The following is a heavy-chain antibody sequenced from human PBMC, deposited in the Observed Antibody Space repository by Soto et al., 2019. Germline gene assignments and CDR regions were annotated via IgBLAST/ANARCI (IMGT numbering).Heavy chain of an antibody. CDR3: ARLAARPRNYWYFDL. V-gene: IGHV1-8*01. CDR1: GYTFTSYD. D-gene: IGHD6-6*01. Sequence: GASVKVSCKASGYTFTSYDINWVRQATGQGLEWMGWMNPNSGNTGYAQKFQGRVTMTRNTPISTAYMELSSLRSEDTAVYYCARLAARPRNYWYFDLWGRGTLVTVSS. J-gene: IGHJ2*01. CDR2: MNPNSGNT.